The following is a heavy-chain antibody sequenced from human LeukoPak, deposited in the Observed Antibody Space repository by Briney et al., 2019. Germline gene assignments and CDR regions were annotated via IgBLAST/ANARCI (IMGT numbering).Heavy chain of an antibody. Sequence: GGSLRLSCAASGFTFSSYAMSWVRQAPGRGLEWVSVIYSGGTTYYADSVKGRFTISRDNSKNTLYLQMNSLRAEDTAVYYCAKVNWCGANCADAWGQGTLVTVSS. V-gene: IGHV3-23*03. D-gene: IGHD4/OR15-4a*01. CDR2: IYSGGTT. J-gene: IGHJ4*02. CDR3: AKVNWCGANCADA. CDR1: GFTFSSYA.